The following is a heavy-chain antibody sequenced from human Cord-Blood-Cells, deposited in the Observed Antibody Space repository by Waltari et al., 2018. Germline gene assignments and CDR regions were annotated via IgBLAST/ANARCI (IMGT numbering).Heavy chain of an antibody. CDR1: GGSISSYY. CDR2: IYYSGST. CDR3: ASQPRLGYCSGGSCYFAFDI. J-gene: IGHJ3*02. V-gene: IGHV4-59*01. Sequence: QVQLQASGPGLVKPSETLSLTCTVSGGSISSYYWSWIRQPPGKGLEWIGYIYYSGSTNYNPSLKSRVTISVDTSKNQFSLKLSSVTAADTAVYYCASQPRLGYCSGGSCYFAFDIWGQGTMVTVSS. D-gene: IGHD2-15*01.